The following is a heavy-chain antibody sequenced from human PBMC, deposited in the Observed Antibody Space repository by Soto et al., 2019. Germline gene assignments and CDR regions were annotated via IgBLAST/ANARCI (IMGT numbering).Heavy chain of an antibody. V-gene: IGHV1-18*01. CDR3: ARVDPRGVAVVRDY. J-gene: IGHJ4*02. CDR1: GNTFASHG. D-gene: IGHD2-15*01. Sequence: QVQLVQSGPEVKKPGASVKVSCKASGNTFASHGFSWVRQAPGQGLEWMGWISGFNGQTNYALKFQGRVTVTTDTSTSTAYMERRSLRSDDTAVYFCARVDPRGVAVVRDYWGQGTRVTVSS. CDR2: ISGFNGQT.